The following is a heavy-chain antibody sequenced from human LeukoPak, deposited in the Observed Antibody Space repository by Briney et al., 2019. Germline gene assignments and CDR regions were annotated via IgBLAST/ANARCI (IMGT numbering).Heavy chain of an antibody. V-gene: IGHV3-74*01. D-gene: IGHD4-17*01. Sequence: GGSLRLSCAASRFTFSVHWMHWVRQAPGKGLEWVSRINPDESDKAYADSVKGRFTISRDNAKNTLYLQMNSLRAEDTAVYYCARDETVTRDYWGQGTLVTVSS. CDR3: ARDETVTRDY. CDR2: INPDESDK. CDR1: RFTFSVHW. J-gene: IGHJ4*02.